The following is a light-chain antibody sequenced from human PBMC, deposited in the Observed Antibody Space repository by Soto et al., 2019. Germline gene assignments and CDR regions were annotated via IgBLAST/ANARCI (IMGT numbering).Light chain of an antibody. J-gene: IGKJ1*01. CDR2: GAS. CDR3: QQYNQWPPWT. CDR1: QSVSRN. Sequence: EIVMTQSPATLSVSPRERATLSCRASQSVSRNLAWFQQKPGQAPRLLIYGASTRATGIPARFSGSGSGTEFILTISSLQSEDFAVYYCQQYNQWPPWTFGQGTKVEIK. V-gene: IGKV3-15*01.